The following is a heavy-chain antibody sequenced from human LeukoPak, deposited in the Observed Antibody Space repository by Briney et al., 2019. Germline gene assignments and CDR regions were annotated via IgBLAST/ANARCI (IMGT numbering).Heavy chain of an antibody. V-gene: IGHV3-23*01. D-gene: IGHD2-8*02. CDR1: GFTFSSYA. Sequence: GGSLRLSCAASGFTFSSYAMTWVRQAPGKGLEWVSTIGGSGANTYYADSVKGRSTISRDNSKNTLSLQMNSLRVEDTALYYCAKYSDGTGAHYFDYWGQGTLVTASS. CDR3: AKYSDGTGAHYFDY. CDR2: IGGSGANT. J-gene: IGHJ4*02.